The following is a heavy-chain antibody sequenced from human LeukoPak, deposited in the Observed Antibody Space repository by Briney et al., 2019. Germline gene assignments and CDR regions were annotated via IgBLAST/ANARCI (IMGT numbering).Heavy chain of an antibody. J-gene: IGHJ4*02. Sequence: GRSLRLSCAASGFTVSSNFMSWVRQAPGKRLEWVANINQDGSERYYVDSVKGRFTISRDNAKNSLYLQMNSLRAEDTAVYHCARARGCTIGCHNFDCWGQGTLVTVSS. D-gene: IGHD2-2*01. V-gene: IGHV3-7*05. CDR1: GFTVSSNF. CDR2: INQDGSER. CDR3: ARARGCTIGCHNFDC.